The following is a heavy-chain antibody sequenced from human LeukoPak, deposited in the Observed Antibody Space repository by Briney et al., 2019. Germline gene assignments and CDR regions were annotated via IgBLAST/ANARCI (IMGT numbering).Heavy chain of an antibody. J-gene: IGHJ3*02. CDR3: ARDLPPTNYYDSSGYCAFDI. V-gene: IGHV1-69*13. D-gene: IGHD3-22*01. Sequence: ASVKVSCKASGGTFSSYAISWVRQAPGQGLEWMGGIIPIFGTANYAQKFQGRVTITADESTSTAYMELSSLRSEDTAVYYCARDLPPTNYYDSSGYCAFDIWGQGTMVTVSS. CDR2: IIPIFGTA. CDR1: GGTFSSYA.